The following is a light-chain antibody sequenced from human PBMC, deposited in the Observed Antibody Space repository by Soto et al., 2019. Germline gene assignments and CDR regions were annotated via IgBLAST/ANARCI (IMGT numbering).Light chain of an antibody. CDR2: AAS. V-gene: IGKV1-39*01. CDR3: QQTYSSPRT. Sequence: DIQMTQSPSSLSASVGDRVTITCRASQGISTYLNWYQQKPGKAPKLLIYAASSLQSGVPSRFSGSESETDFTLTISNLQPEDFAVYYCQQTYSSPRTFGQGTKVEIK. J-gene: IGKJ1*01. CDR1: QGISTY.